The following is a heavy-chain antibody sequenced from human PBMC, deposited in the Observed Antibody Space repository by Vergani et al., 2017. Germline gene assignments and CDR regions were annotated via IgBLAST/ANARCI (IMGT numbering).Heavy chain of an antibody. V-gene: IGHV3-20*04. D-gene: IGHD3-10*01. Sequence: EVQLVESGGGVVRPGGSLRLSCAASGFTFDDYGMSWVRQAPGKGLEWVSGINWNGGSTGYADSVKGRFTIVRDNAKNSLYLQMNSLRAEDTDLYYCARALWFGELLNWYFDLWGRGTLVTVSS. CDR1: GFTFDDYG. J-gene: IGHJ2*01. CDR3: ARALWFGELLNWYFDL. CDR2: INWNGGST.